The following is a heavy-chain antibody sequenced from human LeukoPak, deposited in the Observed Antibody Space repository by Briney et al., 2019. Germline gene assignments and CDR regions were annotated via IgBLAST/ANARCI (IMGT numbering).Heavy chain of an antibody. CDR1: GGSFSGYY. CDR3: VRWPYSSSAERAFDI. D-gene: IGHD6-6*01. Sequence: SETLSLTCAVYGGSFSGYYWSWIRQPPGKGLEWIGYIYYSGSTNYNPSLKSRVTISVDTSKNQFSLRLSSVTAADTAVYYCVRWPYSSSAERAFDIWGQGTKVTVSS. V-gene: IGHV4-59*01. J-gene: IGHJ3*02. CDR2: IYYSGST.